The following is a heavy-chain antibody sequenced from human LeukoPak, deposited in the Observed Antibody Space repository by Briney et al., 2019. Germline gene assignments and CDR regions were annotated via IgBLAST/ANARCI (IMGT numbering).Heavy chain of an antibody. CDR3: ARYSLRGYYDY. D-gene: IGHD3-22*01. Sequence: GGSLRLSCAASGFTVSSNYMSWVRQAPGKGLEWVSVIYSGGSTYYADSVKGRFTISRDNSKNTLYLQMGSLRAEDMAVYYCARYSLRGYYDYWGQGTLVTVSS. J-gene: IGHJ4*02. CDR2: IYSGGST. V-gene: IGHV3-53*05. CDR1: GFTVSSNY.